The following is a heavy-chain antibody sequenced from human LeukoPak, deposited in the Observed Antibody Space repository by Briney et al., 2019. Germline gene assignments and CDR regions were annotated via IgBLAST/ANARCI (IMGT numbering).Heavy chain of an antibody. V-gene: IGHV1-46*01. CDR3: ARTYYYDSESDNWFDP. CDR1: GYTFTSNY. D-gene: IGHD3-10*01. J-gene: IGHJ5*02. CDR2: ISPSGGST. Sequence: ASVKVSCKAFGYTFTSNYMHWVRQAPGQGPEWMGVISPSGGSTTYAQKFQGRVTLTRDMSTSTDYLELSSPRSEDTAVYYCARTYYYDSESDNWFDPWGQGTLVTVSS.